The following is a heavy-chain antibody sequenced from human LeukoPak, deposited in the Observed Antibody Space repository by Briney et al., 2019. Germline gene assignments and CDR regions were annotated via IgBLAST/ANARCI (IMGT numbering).Heavy chain of an antibody. D-gene: IGHD3-22*01. V-gene: IGHV3-15*01. CDR2: IKSKTDGGTT. CDR1: GFTFSNAW. Sequence: GGSLRLSCAASGFTFSNAWMSWVRQALGRGLEWVGRIKSKTDGGTTDYAAPVKGRFTIPRDDSKNTLYLQMNSLKTEDTAVYYCTASYYYDSSGYYRGTLDYWGQGTLVTVSS. CDR3: TASYYYDSSGYYRGTLDY. J-gene: IGHJ4*02.